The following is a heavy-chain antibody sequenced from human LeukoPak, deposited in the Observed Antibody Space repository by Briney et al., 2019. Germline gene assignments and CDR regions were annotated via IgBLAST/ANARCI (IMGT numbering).Heavy chain of an antibody. CDR1: GYSFTSYW. Sequence: TGESLRISCKRSGYSFTSYWIGWVRQMPGKGLEWMGIIYPGDSDTRYSPSFQGQVTISADKSISTAYLQWSSLKASDTAMYYCARQGAATIANYYYYMDVWGKGTTVTVSS. J-gene: IGHJ6*03. CDR3: ARQGAATIANYYYYMDV. V-gene: IGHV5-51*01. CDR2: IYPGDSDT. D-gene: IGHD5-12*01.